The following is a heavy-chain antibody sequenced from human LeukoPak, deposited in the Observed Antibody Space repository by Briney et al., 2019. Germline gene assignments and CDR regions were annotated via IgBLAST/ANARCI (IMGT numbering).Heavy chain of an antibody. J-gene: IGHJ5*02. CDR3: ARSLARDLEFDP. CDR2: INPSGGST. D-gene: IGHD3-3*01. V-gene: IGHV1-46*01. Sequence: ASVKVSCKASGYTFTSYYIHWVRQAPGQGLEWMGIINPSGGSTSYAQKFQGRVTMTRDTSTSTVYMELSSLRSEDTAVYYCARSLARDLEFDPWGQGTLVTVSS. CDR1: GYTFTSYY.